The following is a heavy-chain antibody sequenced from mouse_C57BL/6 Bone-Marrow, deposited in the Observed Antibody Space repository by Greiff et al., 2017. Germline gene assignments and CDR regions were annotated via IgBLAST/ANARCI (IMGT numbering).Heavy chain of an antibody. CDR1: GYTFTDYY. CDR2: INPYNGGT. Sequence: EVQGVESGPVLVKPGASVKMSCKASGYTFTDYYMNWVKQSHGKSLEWIGVINPYNGGTSYNQKFKGKATLTVDKSSSTAYMELNSLTSEDSAVYYCARLVFAYWGQGTLVTVSA. V-gene: IGHV1-19*01. J-gene: IGHJ3*01. CDR3: ARLVFAY.